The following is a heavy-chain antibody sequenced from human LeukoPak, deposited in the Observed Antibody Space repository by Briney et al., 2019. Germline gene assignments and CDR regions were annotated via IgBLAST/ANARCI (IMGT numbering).Heavy chain of an antibody. D-gene: IGHD2-8*01. Sequence: GGSPRLSCTASGFTFGDYAMSWVRQAPGQGLEWVSGLSRGGGSTNYADSVKGRFTISRDTSKSMVFLQMNDLRPEDTAVYYCAKEQRIRHCSEGVCMEGYYFDYWGQGSLVTVSS. CDR1: GFTFGDYA. CDR3: AKEQRIRHCSEGVCMEGYYFDY. J-gene: IGHJ4*02. V-gene: IGHV3-23*01. CDR2: LSRGGGST.